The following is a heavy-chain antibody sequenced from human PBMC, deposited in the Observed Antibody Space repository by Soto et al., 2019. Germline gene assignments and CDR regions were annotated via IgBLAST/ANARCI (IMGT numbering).Heavy chain of an antibody. CDR3: ARGRRPIAVAGISLWPPYFDY. Sequence: SETLSLTCAVYGGSFSGYYWSWIRQPPGKGLEWIGEINHSGSTNYNPSLKSRVTISVDTSKNQFSLKLSTVTAADTAVYYCARGRRPIAVAGISLWPPYFDYWGQGTLVTVSS. V-gene: IGHV4-34*01. CDR2: INHSGST. D-gene: IGHD6-19*01. J-gene: IGHJ4*02. CDR1: GGSFSGYY.